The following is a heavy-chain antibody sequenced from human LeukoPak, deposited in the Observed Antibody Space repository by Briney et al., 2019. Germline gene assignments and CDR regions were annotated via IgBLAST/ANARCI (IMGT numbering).Heavy chain of an antibody. CDR1: GGSISSYY. Sequence: SETLSLTRTVSGGSISSYYWSWIRQPPGKGLEWIGYIYYSGSTNYNPSLKSRVTISVDTSKNQFSLKLSSVTAADTAVYHCARRAPGYSYGYFHFDYWGQGTLVTVSS. V-gene: IGHV4-59*01. CDR3: ARRAPGYSYGYFHFDY. J-gene: IGHJ4*02. D-gene: IGHD5-18*01. CDR2: IYYSGST.